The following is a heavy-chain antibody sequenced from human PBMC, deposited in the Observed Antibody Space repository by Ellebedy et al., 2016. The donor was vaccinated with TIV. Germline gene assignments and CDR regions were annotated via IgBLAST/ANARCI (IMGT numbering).Heavy chain of an antibody. CDR2: INPNSGGT. J-gene: IGHJ4*02. V-gene: IGHV1-2*02. D-gene: IGHD6-13*01. CDR1: GYTFTGYY. Sequence: ASVKVSXXASGYTFTGYYMHWVRQAPGQGLEWMGWINPNSGGTNYAQKFQGRVTMTRDTSISTAYMELSRLRSDDTAVYYCARGPGYSSSRYHYWGQGTLVTVSS. CDR3: ARGPGYSSSRYHY.